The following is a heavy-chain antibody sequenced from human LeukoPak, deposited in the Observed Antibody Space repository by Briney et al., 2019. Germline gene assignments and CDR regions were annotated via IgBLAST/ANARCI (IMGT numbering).Heavy chain of an antibody. CDR2: IYYSGST. Sequence: SETLSLTCTVSGGSISSYYWSWIRQPPGKGLEWIGYIYYSGSTNYNPSLKSRATISVDTSKNQFSLKLSSVTAADTAVYYCARRRDNFDYWGQGTLVTVSS. CDR3: ARRRDNFDY. V-gene: IGHV4-59*08. J-gene: IGHJ4*02. D-gene: IGHD5-24*01. CDR1: GGSISSYY.